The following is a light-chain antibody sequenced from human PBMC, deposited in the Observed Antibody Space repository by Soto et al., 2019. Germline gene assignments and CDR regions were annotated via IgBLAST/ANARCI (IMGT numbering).Light chain of an antibody. CDR3: KQYNIRYRIT. J-gene: IGKJ5*01. CDR1: QSVNSN. V-gene: IGKV3-15*01. CDR2: GAS. Sequence: EIVMRQSPATLSVSPGESANISCRASQSVNSNIAWYKHIPGQAPSLLISGASTRATGIPARFSGSWSRIDFTLTISSLHSYDFAVYYCKQYNIRYRITVRQDTRLEIK.